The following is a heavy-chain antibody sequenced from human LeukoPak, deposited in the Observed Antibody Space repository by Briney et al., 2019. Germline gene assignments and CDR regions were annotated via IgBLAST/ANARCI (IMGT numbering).Heavy chain of an antibody. CDR3: ARRGVTVNFNPAGGYYYYMDV. Sequence: ASVKVSCKASGYTFTSYYMHWVRQAPGQGLEWMGLINPTGGSTGYAQKFQGRVTMTRDMSTSTDYMELSSLRSEDTAIYYCARRGVTVNFNPAGGYYYYMDVWGKGTTVTVSS. D-gene: IGHD4-17*01. CDR2: INPTGGST. V-gene: IGHV1-46*01. J-gene: IGHJ6*03. CDR1: GYTFTSYY.